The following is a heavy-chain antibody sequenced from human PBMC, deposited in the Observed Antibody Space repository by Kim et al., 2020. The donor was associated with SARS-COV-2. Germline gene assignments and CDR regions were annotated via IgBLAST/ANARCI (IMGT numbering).Heavy chain of an antibody. J-gene: IGHJ4*02. V-gene: IGHV1-18*01. Sequence: QKLQGRVTMTTDTSTSTAYMELRSLRSDDTAVYYCARWERSGYSYGPIDYWGQGTLVTVSS. CDR3: ARWERSGYSYGPIDY. D-gene: IGHD5-18*01.